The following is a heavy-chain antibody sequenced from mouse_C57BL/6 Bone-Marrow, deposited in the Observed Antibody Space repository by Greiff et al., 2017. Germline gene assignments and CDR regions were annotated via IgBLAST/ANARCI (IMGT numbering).Heavy chain of an antibody. CDR2: INPYNGGT. V-gene: IGHV1-19*01. D-gene: IGHD2-3*01. J-gene: IGHJ3*01. CDR1: GYTFTDYY. Sequence: EVKLMESGPVLVKPGASVKMSCKASGYTFTDYYMNWVQQSPGKSLEWIGVINPYNGGTSYNQKFKGKATLTVDKSSSTAYMELNSLTSEDSAVYYCARRWVPFAYWGQGTLVTVSA. CDR3: ARRWVPFAY.